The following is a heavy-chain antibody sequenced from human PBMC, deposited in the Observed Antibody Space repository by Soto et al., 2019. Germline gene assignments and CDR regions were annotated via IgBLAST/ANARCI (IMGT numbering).Heavy chain of an antibody. CDR1: GFTFSSYA. Sequence: GGSLRLSXAASGFTFSSYAMSWVRQAPGKGLEWVSAISGSGGSTYYADSVKGRFTISRDNSKNTLYLQMNSLRAEDTAVYYCAKTYLVVVGNWFDPWGQGTLVTVSS. CDR3: AKTYLVVVGNWFDP. J-gene: IGHJ5*02. CDR2: ISGSGGST. D-gene: IGHD3-22*01. V-gene: IGHV3-23*01.